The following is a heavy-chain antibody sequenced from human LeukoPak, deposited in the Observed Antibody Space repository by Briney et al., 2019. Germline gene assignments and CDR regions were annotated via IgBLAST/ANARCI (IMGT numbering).Heavy chain of an antibody. CDR2: ISSSSSYI. CDR1: GFTFSSYS. D-gene: IGHD1-26*01. V-gene: IGHV3-21*01. J-gene: IGHJ3*02. Sequence: GGSLRLSCAASGFTFSSYSMNWVRQAPGKGLEWVSSISSSSSYIYYADSVKGRFTISRDNAKNSLYLQLNTLRPEDTAVYYCARDVVQGSTDAFDIWGQGTMVTVSS. CDR3: ARDVVQGSTDAFDI.